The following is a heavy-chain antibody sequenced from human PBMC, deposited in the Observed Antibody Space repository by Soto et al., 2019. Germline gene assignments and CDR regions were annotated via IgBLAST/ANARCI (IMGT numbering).Heavy chain of an antibody. J-gene: IGHJ4*02. CDR1: GFTFSSYA. D-gene: IGHD2-15*01. CDR2: ISGSGGST. V-gene: IGHV3-23*01. Sequence: GGSLRLSCAASGFTFSSYAMSWVRQAPGKGLEWVSAISGSGGSTYYADSVKGRFTISRDNSKNTLYLQMNSLRAEDTAVYYCAKDFVTPVVVAAGIQATDYWGQGTLVTVSS. CDR3: AKDFVTPVVVAAGIQATDY.